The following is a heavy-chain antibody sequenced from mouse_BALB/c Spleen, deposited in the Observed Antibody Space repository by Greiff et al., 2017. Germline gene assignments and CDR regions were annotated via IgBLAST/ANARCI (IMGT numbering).Heavy chain of an antibody. CDR3: ARGGDDYDYFDY. CDR2: ISSGSSTI. V-gene: IGHV5-17*02. CDR1: GFTFSSFG. J-gene: IGHJ2*01. D-gene: IGHD2-4*01. Sequence: EVQLVESGGGLVQPGGSRKLSCAASGFTFSSFGMHWVRQAPEKGLEWVAYISSGSSTIYYADTVKGRFTISRDNPKNTLFLQMTSLRSEDTAMYYCARGGDDYDYFDYWGQGTTLTVSS.